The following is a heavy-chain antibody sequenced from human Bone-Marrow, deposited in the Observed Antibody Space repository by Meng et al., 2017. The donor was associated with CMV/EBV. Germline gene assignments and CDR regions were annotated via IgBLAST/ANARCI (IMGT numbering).Heavy chain of an antibody. J-gene: IGHJ4*02. D-gene: IGHD5-24*01. CDR2: LSYDGSNK. V-gene: IGHV3-30*04. CDR1: FSSYA. Sequence: FSSYAMHWVRQAPGKGLEWVAVLSYDGSNKYYADSVKGRFTISRDNSKNTLYLQMNSLRAEDTAVYYCARDFKRWLQLRTPTYYFDYWGQGTLVTVSS. CDR3: ARDFKRWLQLRTPTYYFDY.